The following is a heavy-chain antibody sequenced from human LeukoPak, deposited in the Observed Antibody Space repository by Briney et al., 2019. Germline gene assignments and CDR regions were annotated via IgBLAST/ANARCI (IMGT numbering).Heavy chain of an antibody. Sequence: GRSLRLSCAASGFTFKTFGMHWVRQAPGKGLEWVAVVWSDGSAQYYADSVRGRFTISRDNSKNTLYLQMSSLRAEDTAVYYCARRLTGTNALDIWGQGTMVTVSS. V-gene: IGHV3-33*01. CDR1: GFTFKTFG. D-gene: IGHD1-7*01. CDR3: ARRLTGTNALDI. J-gene: IGHJ3*02. CDR2: VWSDGSAQ.